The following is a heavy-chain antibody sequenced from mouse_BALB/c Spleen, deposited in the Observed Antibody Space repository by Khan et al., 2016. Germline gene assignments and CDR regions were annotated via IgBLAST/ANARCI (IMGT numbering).Heavy chain of an antibody. CDR3: TRSCYDLYYYALDY. CDR2: IDPANGDS. J-gene: IGHJ4*01. V-gene: IGHV14-3*02. D-gene: IGHD2-12*01. Sequence: VQLQQSGAELVKPGASVKMSCTASGFNFKDNYMHWVKQRPEQGLEWIGRIDPANGDSKYDEKFKGRATITSDTSSNTAYLQLNTLTYEDTAVYYGTRSCYDLYYYALDYWGQGTSVTVSS. CDR1: GFNFKDNY.